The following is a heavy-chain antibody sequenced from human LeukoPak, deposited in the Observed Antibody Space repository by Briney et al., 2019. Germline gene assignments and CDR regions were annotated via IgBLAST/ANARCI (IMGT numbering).Heavy chain of an antibody. CDR1: GFSFGGHY. D-gene: IGHD1-26*01. CDR3: ARVGPTRSDFDY. Sequence: GGSLRLSCAASGFSFGGHYMSWVRQAPGKGLEWVSVIFSGGSTYYADSVKGRVTISRDNSKNTLYLQMNNLRGEDTAVYYCARVGPTRSDFDYWGQGTLVTVSS. V-gene: IGHV3-53*01. CDR2: IFSGGST. J-gene: IGHJ4*02.